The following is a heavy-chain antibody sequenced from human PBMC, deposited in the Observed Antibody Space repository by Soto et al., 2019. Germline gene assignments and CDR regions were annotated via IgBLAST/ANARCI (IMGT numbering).Heavy chain of an antibody. Sequence: SETLSLTCTVSGGSISSGDYYWSWIRQPPGKGLEWIGYIYYSGSTYYNPSLKSRVTISVDTSKNQFSLKLSSVTAADTAVYYCASEPGITGTTGYWGQGTLVTVSS. D-gene: IGHD1-7*01. J-gene: IGHJ4*02. CDR3: ASEPGITGTTGY. V-gene: IGHV4-30-4*01. CDR2: IYYSGST. CDR1: GGSISSGDYY.